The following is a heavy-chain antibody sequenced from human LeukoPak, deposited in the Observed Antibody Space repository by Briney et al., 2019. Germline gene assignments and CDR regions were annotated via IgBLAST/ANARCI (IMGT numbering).Heavy chain of an antibody. Sequence: SQTLSLTCAISGDSVSSNSAAWNWIRQSPSRGLEWLGRTYYRSKWYNDYAVSVKSRITINPDTSKNQFSLQLNSVTPEDTAVYYCAREISYYDFWSGYYKASLFNWFDPWGQGTLVTVSS. CDR1: GDSVSSNSAA. V-gene: IGHV6-1*01. J-gene: IGHJ5*02. CDR3: AREISYYDFWSGYYKASLFNWFDP. D-gene: IGHD3-3*01. CDR2: TYYRSKWYN.